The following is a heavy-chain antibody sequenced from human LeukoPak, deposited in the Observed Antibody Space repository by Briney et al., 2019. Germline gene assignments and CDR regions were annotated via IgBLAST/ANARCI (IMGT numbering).Heavy chain of an antibody. CDR1: GGSFIGYH. Sequence: PSETLSLTCAVHGGSFIGYHWNWIRQSPGKGLEWIGEINDRGHTNYNPSLESRITISVDTSKKQFSLNLSSVTAADTAVYYCARDPTTVVTTPYYFDFWGQGTLVTVSS. CDR2: INDRGHT. CDR3: ARDPTTVVTTPYYFDF. J-gene: IGHJ4*02. V-gene: IGHV4-34*01. D-gene: IGHD4-23*01.